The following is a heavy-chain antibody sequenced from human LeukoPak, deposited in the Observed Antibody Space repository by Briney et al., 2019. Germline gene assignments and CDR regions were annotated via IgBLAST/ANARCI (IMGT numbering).Heavy chain of an antibody. J-gene: IGHJ4*02. CDR2: ICGSGGST. CDR1: GFTFSSYA. V-gene: IGHV3-23*01. D-gene: IGHD4-17*01. Sequence: GGALRLSCAASGFTFSSYAMSWVRQAPGKGLEWVSAICGSGGSTYHADSVKGRFTISGDNSKNTLYLQMNSLRPEDTAVYYCANLRDYVYLFDYWGQGTLVTVSS. CDR3: ANLRDYVYLFDY.